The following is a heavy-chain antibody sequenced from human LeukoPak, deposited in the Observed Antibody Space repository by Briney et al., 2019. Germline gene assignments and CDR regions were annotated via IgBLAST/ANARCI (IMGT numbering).Heavy chain of an antibody. CDR2: ISGSGGST. CDR3: AKDPGGGYCSGGSCFY. V-gene: IGHV3-23*01. Sequence: PGGSLRLSCAASGFTFSSYAMSWVRQAPGKGLEWVSAISGSGGSTYYADSVKGRFTISRDNSKNTLYLQMNSLKAEDTAVYYCAKDPGGGYCSGGSCFYWGQGTLVTVSS. D-gene: IGHD2-15*01. J-gene: IGHJ4*02. CDR1: GFTFSSYA.